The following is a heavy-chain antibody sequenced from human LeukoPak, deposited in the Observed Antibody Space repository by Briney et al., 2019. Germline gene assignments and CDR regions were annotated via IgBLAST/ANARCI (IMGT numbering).Heavy chain of an antibody. J-gene: IGHJ4*02. D-gene: IGHD1-26*01. CDR1: GYTFTSYH. CDR3: ARGQWELSIDY. CDR2: INPSGGST. V-gene: IGHV1-46*01. Sequence: ASVKVSCKASGYTFTSYHIHWVRQAPGQGLEWMGIINPSGGSTSYAQKFQGRVTMTRDMSTSTVYMELSSLRSEDTAVYYCARGQWELSIDYWGQGTLVTVSS.